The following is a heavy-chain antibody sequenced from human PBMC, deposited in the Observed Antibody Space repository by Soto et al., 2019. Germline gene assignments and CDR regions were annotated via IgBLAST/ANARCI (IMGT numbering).Heavy chain of an antibody. CDR1: GSTFSSYA. CDR3: AKGDSYWGFNWFDP. J-gene: IGHJ5*02. D-gene: IGHD2-8*02. Sequence: EVQLLESGGGLVQPGGSLRLSCAASGSTFSSYAMSWVRQAPGKGLEWVSVISGSGGTTYYADSVKGRFTISRDNSKNTLYLQMNSLRADDTAVYYCAKGDSYWGFNWFDPWGQGTLVTVSS. CDR2: ISGSGGTT. V-gene: IGHV3-23*01.